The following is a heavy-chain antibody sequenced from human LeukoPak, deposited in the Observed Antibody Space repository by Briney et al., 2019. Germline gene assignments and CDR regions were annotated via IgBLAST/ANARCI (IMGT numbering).Heavy chain of an antibody. Sequence: PSETLSLTCAVSGYSISSGYYWIWIRQPAGKGLEWIGRIYTSGSTNYNPSLKSRVTISVDTSKNQFSLKLSSVTAADTAVYYCASTKPGYSSGWPRNYYHYYMDVWGKGTTVTVSS. V-gene: IGHV4-61*02. CDR1: GYSISSGYY. CDR3: ASTKPGYSSGWPRNYYHYYMDV. CDR2: IYTSGST. J-gene: IGHJ6*03. D-gene: IGHD6-19*01.